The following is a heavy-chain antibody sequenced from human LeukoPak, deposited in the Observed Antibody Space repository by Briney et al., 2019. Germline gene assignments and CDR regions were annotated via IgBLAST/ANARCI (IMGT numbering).Heavy chain of an antibody. D-gene: IGHD3-3*02. V-gene: IGHV3-21*01. Sequence: PGGTLRLSCGPSGCTFSGYIMNGVRQAPGKGVERGSSITSRTSYIYYADSVKGRFPISRDDAKNSLYLQMNSLRAEDTAVYYCARDVNAAFEIWGQGTMFTVSS. CDR3: ARDVNAAFEI. CDR2: ITSRTSYI. J-gene: IGHJ3*02. CDR1: GCTFSGYI.